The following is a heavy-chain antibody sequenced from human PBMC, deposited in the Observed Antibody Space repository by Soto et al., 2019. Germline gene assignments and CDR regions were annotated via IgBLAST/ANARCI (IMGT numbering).Heavy chain of an antibody. D-gene: IGHD3-3*01. V-gene: IGHV1-18*01. CDR3: ARVIMIFGVANLGSYFDY. CDR1: GYTFSNFG. CDR2: ISPCNGQT. Sequence: QVQLVQSGTEVKKPGASVKVSCKASGYTFSNFGLSWVRQAPGQGREWMGWISPCNGQTIYAQNFHGRVTMTTDTSTATAHMELRSLISDDTAVYYCARVIMIFGVANLGSYFDYWGQGTRVTVSA. J-gene: IGHJ4*02.